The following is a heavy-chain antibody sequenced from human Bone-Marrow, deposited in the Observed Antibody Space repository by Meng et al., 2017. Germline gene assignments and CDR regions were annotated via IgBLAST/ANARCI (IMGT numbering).Heavy chain of an antibody. CDR3: ASKYSSSFYYYYGMDV. CDR2: ISGSGRDI. J-gene: IGHJ6*02. CDR1: GFTFSSYE. D-gene: IGHD6-6*01. V-gene: IGHV3-48*03. Sequence: GESLKISCAASGFTFSSYEMHWVRQAPGKGLEWVSYISGSGRDIYYADSVKGRFTISRDNAKNSLYLQMNSLRAEDTAVYYCASKYSSSFYYYYGMDVWGQGTTVTVSS.